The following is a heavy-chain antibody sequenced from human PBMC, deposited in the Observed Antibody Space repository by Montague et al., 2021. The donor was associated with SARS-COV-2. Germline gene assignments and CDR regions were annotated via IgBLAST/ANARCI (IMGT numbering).Heavy chain of an antibody. CDR2: IYNSGTT. Sequence: SETLSLTCTVSGDPTSCPNCYWGWIRQAPGKGLDWIGTIYNSGTTYYNPSLKSRLTISIDMSKNQFSLKLTSVTAADTAVYYCARHRNYGDHSLDNWFHPWGQGTLVTVSS. CDR1: GDPTSCPNCY. D-gene: IGHD4-17*01. CDR3: ARHRNYGDHSLDNWFHP. J-gene: IGHJ5*02. V-gene: IGHV4-39*01.